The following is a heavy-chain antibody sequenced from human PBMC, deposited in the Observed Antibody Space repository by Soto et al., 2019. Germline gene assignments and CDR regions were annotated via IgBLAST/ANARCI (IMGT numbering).Heavy chain of an antibody. CDR3: ARDPAVGEYFDWRYYYYYGMDV. CDR1: GFTFSSYS. Sequence: PGGSLRLSCAASGFTFSSYSMNWVRQAPGKGLEWVLSISSSSSYIYYADSVKGRFTISRDNAKNSLYLQMNSLRAEDTAVYYCARDPAVGEYFDWRYYYYYGMDVWGQGTTVTVSS. D-gene: IGHD3-9*01. V-gene: IGHV3-21*01. J-gene: IGHJ6*02. CDR2: ISSSSSYI.